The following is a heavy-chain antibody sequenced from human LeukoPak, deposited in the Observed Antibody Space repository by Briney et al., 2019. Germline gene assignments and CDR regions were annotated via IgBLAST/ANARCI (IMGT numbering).Heavy chain of an antibody. CDR2: ISGSGNRT. J-gene: IGHJ6*02. Sequence: PGGSLRLSCAASGFNFNNAWLDWVRQAPGKGLEWVSSISGSGNRTYYADSVKGRFTISRDNSKNTLFLQMNSLRAEDTAVYYCAKNLYCGGGSCYPSALGMDVWGQGTTVTVSS. V-gene: IGHV3-23*01. CDR3: AKNLYCGGGSCYPSALGMDV. D-gene: IGHD2-15*01. CDR1: GFNFNNAW.